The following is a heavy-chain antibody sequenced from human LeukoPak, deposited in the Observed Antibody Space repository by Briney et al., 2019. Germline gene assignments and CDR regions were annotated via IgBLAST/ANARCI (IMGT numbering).Heavy chain of an antibody. J-gene: IGHJ6*02. V-gene: IGHV3-7*01. CDR2: IKGDGSEK. CDR1: GFTFSRNW. D-gene: IGHD1-26*01. CDR3: ASYRVSHGMDV. Sequence: GGSLRLSCEASGFTFSRNWMAWVRQAPGKGLEWVANIKGDGSEKYHGDSVTGRFTISRDNAKNSLYLQMNSLRAEDTAIYYCASYRVSHGMDVWGQGTTVTVSS.